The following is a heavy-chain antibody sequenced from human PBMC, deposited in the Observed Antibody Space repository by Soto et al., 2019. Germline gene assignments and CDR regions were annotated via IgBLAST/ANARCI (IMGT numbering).Heavy chain of an antibody. CDR2: ISAYNGNT. J-gene: IGHJ5*02. Sequence: SVTVSCQASGYTFTSYGISWVRQAPVQGLEWMGWISAYNGNTNYSQKLQGRVTMTTDTSTSTACMEPRSPRSEDTAMYYCARADLGYCRRTSCYGGGWFDPWGQGTLVTVSS. V-gene: IGHV1-18*01. CDR1: GYTFTSYG. D-gene: IGHD2-2*01. CDR3: ARADLGYCRRTSCYGGGWFDP.